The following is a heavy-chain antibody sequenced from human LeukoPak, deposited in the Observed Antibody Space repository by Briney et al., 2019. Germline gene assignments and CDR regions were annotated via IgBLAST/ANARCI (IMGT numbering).Heavy chain of an antibody. CDR3: ARPIRQEGRQWLANNWFDP. V-gene: IGHV4-59*08. CDR1: GGSISSYY. J-gene: IGHJ5*02. D-gene: IGHD6-19*01. Sequence: SETLSLTCTVSGGSISSYYWSWIRQPPGKGLEWIGYIYYSGSTNYNPSLKSRVTISVDTSKNQFSLKLSSVTAADTAVYYCARPIRQEGRQWLANNWFDPWGQGTLVTVSS. CDR2: IYYSGST.